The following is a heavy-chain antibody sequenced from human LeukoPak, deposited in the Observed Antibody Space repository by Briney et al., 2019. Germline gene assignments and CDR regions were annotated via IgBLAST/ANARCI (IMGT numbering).Heavy chain of an antibody. J-gene: IGHJ4*02. V-gene: IGHV3-23*01. CDR3: ANVGSSPVW. CDR2: ISGGGVST. CDR1: GFTFNNYA. Sequence: TGGSLRLSCAASGFTFNNYAMSWVRQAPGKGLEWVSAISGGGVSTYYADSVKGRFSVSRDNSKNTLYLQMNSPRAEDTAVYYCANVGSSPVWWGQGTLVTVSS. D-gene: IGHD2-15*01.